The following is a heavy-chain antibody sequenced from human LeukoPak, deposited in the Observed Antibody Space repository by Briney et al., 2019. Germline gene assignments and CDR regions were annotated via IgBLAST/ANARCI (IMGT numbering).Heavy chain of an antibody. V-gene: IGHV1-18*04. D-gene: IGHD1-20*01. CDR3: ARGGWTITDYDY. CDR1: GYTFSSYG. Sequence: ASLKVSCKASGYTFSSYGMSWVRQAPGQGLEWMGWISGSSDNTNYAQKVQGRVTMTTDTSTSTAYMELRSLRSDDTAVYYCARGGWTITDYDYWGQGTLVTVSS. J-gene: IGHJ4*02. CDR2: ISGSSDNT.